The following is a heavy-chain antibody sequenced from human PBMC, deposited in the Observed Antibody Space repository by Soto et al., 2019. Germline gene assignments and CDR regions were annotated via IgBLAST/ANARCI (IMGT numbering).Heavy chain of an antibody. Sequence: QVQLVHSGDDVKKPGASVNISCTASRFTFSGKLINSVRQLPGQGLERMGWLNPDSRNTRYTATFQGRVTISRHLSARIAYLELSCPENADTSLYFCARDIQSVGPRANDAFDVWGQGTMLTVSS. CDR1: RFTFSGKL. CDR2: LNPDSRNT. J-gene: IGHJ3*01. D-gene: IGHD5-18*01. V-gene: IGHV1-3*01. CDR3: ARDIQSVGPRANDAFDV.